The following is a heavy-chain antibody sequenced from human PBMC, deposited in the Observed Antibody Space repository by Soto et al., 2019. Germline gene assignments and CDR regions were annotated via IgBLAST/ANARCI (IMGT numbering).Heavy chain of an antibody. Sequence: SGPTLVNPTQTLTLTCNFSDFSLTTRGVGVGWIRQPPGKALEWVALIYWNDDQRYNPSLKSRLTVTKDTSKNHVVLKMTNVYPLDTATYYCTHRSPAYGHDFWGPGTLVTVSS. J-gene: IGHJ4*02. CDR1: DFSLTTRGVG. CDR2: IYWNDDQ. CDR3: THRSPAYGHDF. D-gene: IGHD3-10*01. V-gene: IGHV2-5*01.